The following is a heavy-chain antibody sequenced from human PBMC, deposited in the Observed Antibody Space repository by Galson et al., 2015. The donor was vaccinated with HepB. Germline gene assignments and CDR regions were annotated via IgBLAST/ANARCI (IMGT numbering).Heavy chain of an antibody. CDR3: AKDLGSGWSFDY. J-gene: IGHJ4*02. D-gene: IGHD6-19*01. Sequence: SLRLSCAASGFTFTSYGMHWVRQAPGKGPEWVAVLSYDGSNKYYADSVKGRFTISRDNSKNTLYLQMNSLRVEDTAVYYCAKDLGSGWSFDYWGQGALVTVSS. CDR1: GFTFTSYG. CDR2: LSYDGSNK. V-gene: IGHV3-30*18.